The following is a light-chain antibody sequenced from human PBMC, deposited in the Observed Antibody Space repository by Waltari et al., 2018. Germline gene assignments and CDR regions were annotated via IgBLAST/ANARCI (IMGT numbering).Light chain of an antibody. CDR3: QHYVRLPVT. CDR1: QSISSF. V-gene: IGKV3-20*01. Sequence: IVLTQSPGTLSLSPGERANLSCRASQSISSFLVWYQQKPGQAPRLLIYGASTRATGIPDRFSGSGSGTDFSLTISRLEPEDFAVYYCQHYVRLPVTFGQGTKVEIK. J-gene: IGKJ1*01. CDR2: GAS.